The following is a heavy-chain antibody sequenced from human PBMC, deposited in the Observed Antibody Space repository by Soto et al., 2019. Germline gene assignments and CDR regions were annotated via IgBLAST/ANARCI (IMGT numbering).Heavy chain of an antibody. CDR1: GFTFSDYY. CDR3: ARPLGITMVRGVHYYYYGMDV. V-gene: IGHV3-11*01. Sequence: QVQLVESGGGLVKPGGSLRLSCAASGFTFSDYYMSWIRQAPGKGLEWVSYISSSGSTIYYADSVKGRFTISRDNAKNSLYLQMNSLRAEDTAVYYCARPLGITMVRGVHYYYYGMDVWGQRTTVTVSS. CDR2: ISSSGSTI. D-gene: IGHD3-10*01. J-gene: IGHJ6*02.